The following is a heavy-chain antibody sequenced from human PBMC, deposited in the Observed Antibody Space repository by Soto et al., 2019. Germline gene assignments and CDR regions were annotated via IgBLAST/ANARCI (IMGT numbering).Heavy chain of an antibody. CDR2: IYHSGST. CDR1: GGSISSGGYS. Sequence: QLQLQESGSGLVKPSQTLSLTCAVSGGSISSGGYSWSWIRQPPGKGLEWIGYIYHSGSTHYNPSLKRRVTISVDRSKNQFSLKLSSVTAADTAVYYCAGYCISTSCLQRNWFDPWGQGTLVTVSS. CDR3: AGYCISTSCLQRNWFDP. D-gene: IGHD2-2*01. V-gene: IGHV4-30-2*01. J-gene: IGHJ5*02.